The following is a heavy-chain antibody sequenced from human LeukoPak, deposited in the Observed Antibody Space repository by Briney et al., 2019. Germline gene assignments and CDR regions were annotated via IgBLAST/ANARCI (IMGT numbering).Heavy chain of an antibody. V-gene: IGHV3-15*01. CDR1: GFTFSDAW. CDR3: NTEGRGY. CDR2: IKSKTDGETI. J-gene: IGHJ4*02. Sequence: PGGSLRLSCAASGFTFSDAWLSWVRQAPGKGLEWVGRIKSKTDGETIDYAAPVKGRFTISRDDSEKTLYLQMNTLKTEDTAVYYCNTEGRGYWGQGTLVTVSS.